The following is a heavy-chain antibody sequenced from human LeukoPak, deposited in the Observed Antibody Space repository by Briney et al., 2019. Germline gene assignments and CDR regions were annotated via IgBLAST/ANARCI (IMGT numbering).Heavy chain of an antibody. D-gene: IGHD2-21*01. CDR1: GFIFTDFW. CDR2: VKGDGIST. J-gene: IGHJ3*02. Sequence: GGSLRLSCAASGFIFTDFWIHWIRQAPGGGLVWVSRVKGDGISTLYADSVKGRFTISRGNAKNTLYLQMNNLRADDTALYYCATGPYSAFGMWGQGTMVTVSS. CDR3: ATGPYSAFGM. V-gene: IGHV3-74*01.